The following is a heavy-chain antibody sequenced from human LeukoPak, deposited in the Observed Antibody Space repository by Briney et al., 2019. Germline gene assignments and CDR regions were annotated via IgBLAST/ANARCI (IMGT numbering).Heavy chain of an antibody. D-gene: IGHD6-13*01. J-gene: IGHJ4*02. CDR1: GFTFTTRSA. CDR3: AAPYSSTWFDY. CDR2: IVVGSDNT. Sequence: AASVKVSCKAPGFTFTTRSAVQWVRQARGQRLEWIEWIVVGSDNTNYAQKFQERVTITRDMSTSTAYMELSSLRSEDTAVYYCAAPYSSTWFDYWGQGTLVTVSS. V-gene: IGHV1-58*01.